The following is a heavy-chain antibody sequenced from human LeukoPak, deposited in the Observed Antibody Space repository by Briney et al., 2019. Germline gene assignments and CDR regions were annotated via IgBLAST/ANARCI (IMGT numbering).Heavy chain of an antibody. CDR1: GYTFNNYA. J-gene: IGHJ4*02. Sequence: ASVKASCKASGYTFNNYAVIWVRQAPGQGLEWMGCIYPYNGNTNYAKNVQGRVTMTTDTSTNTAYMELMSLRSDDTAVYYCAREGDYFGSGSYSKDWGQGTLVTVSS. V-gene: IGHV1-18*01. CDR2: IYPYNGNT. CDR3: AREGDYFGSGSYSKD. D-gene: IGHD3-10*01.